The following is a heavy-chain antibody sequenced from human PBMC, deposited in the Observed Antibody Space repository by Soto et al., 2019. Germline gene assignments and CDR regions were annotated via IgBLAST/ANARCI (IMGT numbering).Heavy chain of an antibody. V-gene: IGHV3-30*18. D-gene: IGHD4-17*01. CDR3: AKDHGYGDYTYYYYMDV. J-gene: IGHJ6*03. CDR1: GFTFSSYG. Sequence: GGSLRLSCAASGFTFSSYGMHWVRQAPGKGLEWVAVISYDGSNKYYADSVKGRFTISRDNSKNTLYLQMNSLRAEDTAVYYCAKDHGYGDYTYYYYMDVWGKGATVTVSS. CDR2: ISYDGSNK.